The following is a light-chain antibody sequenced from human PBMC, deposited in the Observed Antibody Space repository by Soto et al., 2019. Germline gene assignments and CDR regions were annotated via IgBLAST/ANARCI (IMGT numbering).Light chain of an antibody. CDR2: EVS. V-gene: IGLV2-14*01. CDR1: STDVGGYNY. J-gene: IGLJ1*01. Sequence: QSVLTQPASVSGSPGQSITISCTGSSTDVGGYNYVSWYQQHPGKAPKVMIYEVSNRPSGVSNRFSGSKSGNTASLTISGLQAEDEADYYCSSYTSSSTYVFGNGTRSPS. CDR3: SSYTSSSTYV.